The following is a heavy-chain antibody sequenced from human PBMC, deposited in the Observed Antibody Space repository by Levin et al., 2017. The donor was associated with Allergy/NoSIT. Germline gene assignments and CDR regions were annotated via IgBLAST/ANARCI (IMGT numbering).Heavy chain of an antibody. V-gene: IGHV7-4-1*02. CDR2: ISTKTGIP. CDR1: GYTFTNYA. J-gene: IGHJ6*02. D-gene: IGHD6-19*01. CDR3: ASDITVAGSKAMDV. Sequence: ASVKVSCKASGYTFTNYAVNWLRQAPGQGPEWMGWISTKTGIPRYAQGFRGRFDFSLDTSVSTANLQISSLKAEDTAVYYCASDITVAGSKAMDVWGQGTTVTVSS.